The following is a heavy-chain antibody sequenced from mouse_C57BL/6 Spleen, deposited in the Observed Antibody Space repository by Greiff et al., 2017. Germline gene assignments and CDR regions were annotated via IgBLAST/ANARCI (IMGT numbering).Heavy chain of an antibody. Sequence: VQLQQSGAELVKPGASVKISCKASGYAFSSYWMNWVKQRPGKGLEWIGQIYPGDGDTNYNGKFKGKATLTADKSSSTAYMQLSSLTSEDSAVYFCARSEDYYGSNYFDYWGQGTTLTVSS. J-gene: IGHJ2*01. CDR1: GYAFSSYW. D-gene: IGHD1-1*01. CDR3: ARSEDYYGSNYFDY. V-gene: IGHV1-80*01. CDR2: IYPGDGDT.